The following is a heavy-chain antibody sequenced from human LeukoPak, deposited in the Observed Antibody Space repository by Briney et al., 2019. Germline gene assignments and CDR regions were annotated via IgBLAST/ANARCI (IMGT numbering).Heavy chain of an antibody. CDR3: ARTRYYYNSRSYGAPYYFDY. V-gene: IGHV4-38-2*02. CDR2: IYHSGST. J-gene: IGHJ4*02. D-gene: IGHD3-10*01. Sequence: PSETLSLTCTVSGYSISSGHYWGWSRPPPGKGLERIGNIYHSGSTYYNPSLKSRVTISLDTSRNQFSLKLSSVTAADTAVYYCARTRYYYNSRSYGAPYYFDYWGQGTLVTVSS. CDR1: GYSISSGHY.